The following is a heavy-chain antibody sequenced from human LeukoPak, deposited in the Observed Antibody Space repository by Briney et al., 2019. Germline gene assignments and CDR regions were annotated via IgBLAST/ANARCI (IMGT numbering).Heavy chain of an antibody. J-gene: IGHJ1*01. CDR1: GESLSGYY. CDR3: ASFGYDILTGLSYFQH. D-gene: IGHD3-9*01. CDR2: IDHTGSS. V-gene: IGHV4-34*01. Sequence: SETLSLTCAVYGESLSGYYWSWIRQPPGKGLERIGEIDHTGSSNYNPSLKSRVTISLDTSKNQFSLKLNSVTAADTAVYYCASFGYDILTGLSYFQHWGQGTLVTVSS.